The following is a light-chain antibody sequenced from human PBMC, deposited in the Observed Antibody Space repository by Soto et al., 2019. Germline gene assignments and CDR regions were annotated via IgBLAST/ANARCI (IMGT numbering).Light chain of an antibody. Sequence: DIQMTQSPSTLSASVGDRLTITGRASQTISNWLAWYQQKPGRAPKLLIFDASSLESGVPSRFSGNGSGTEFTLTISGLQPDDFASYYCQQYNSYSGMFGQGTKVDIK. J-gene: IGKJ1*01. CDR1: QTISNW. CDR3: QQYNSYSGM. V-gene: IGKV1-5*01. CDR2: DAS.